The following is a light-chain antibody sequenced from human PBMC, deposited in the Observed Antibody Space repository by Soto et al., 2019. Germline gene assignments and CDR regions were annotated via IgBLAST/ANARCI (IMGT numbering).Light chain of an antibody. V-gene: IGKV1-5*01. CDR1: QSISGW. J-gene: IGKJ1*01. CDR3: QQYDSYSWT. Sequence: DIQTTQSPSTLSASVGDRVTITCRASQSISGWLAWYQQKPGEAPKILIYDASSLESGVPSRFSGSGSGTEFTLTISSLQPDDFATYYCQQYDSYSWTFGQGTKVEIK. CDR2: DAS.